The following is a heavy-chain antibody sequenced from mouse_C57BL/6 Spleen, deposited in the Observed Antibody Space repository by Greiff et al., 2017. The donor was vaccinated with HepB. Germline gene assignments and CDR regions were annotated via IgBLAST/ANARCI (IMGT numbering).Heavy chain of an antibody. CDR1: GFTFSSYT. CDR3: ARRFTTVVATRAMDY. Sequence: EVQGVESGGGLVKPGGSLKLSCAASGFTFSSYTMSWVRQTPEKRLEWVATISGGGGNTYYPDSVKGRFTISRDNAKNTLYLQMSSLRSEDTALYYCARRFTTVVATRAMDYWGQGTSVTVSS. V-gene: IGHV5-9*01. CDR2: ISGGGGNT. D-gene: IGHD1-1*01. J-gene: IGHJ4*01.